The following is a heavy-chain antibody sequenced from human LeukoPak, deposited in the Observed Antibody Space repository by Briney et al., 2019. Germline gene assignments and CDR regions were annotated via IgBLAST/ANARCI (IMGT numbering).Heavy chain of an antibody. V-gene: IGHV4-59*01. D-gene: IGHD5-24*01. CDR2: IYYSGST. Sequence: SETLSLTCTVSGGSISSYYWSWIRQPPGKGLEWIGYIYYSGSTNYNPSLKSRVTISVDTSKNQFSLKLSSVTAADTAVYYCARGWLHRGYAFDIWGQGTTVTVSS. CDR1: GGSISSYY. J-gene: IGHJ3*02. CDR3: ARGWLHRGYAFDI.